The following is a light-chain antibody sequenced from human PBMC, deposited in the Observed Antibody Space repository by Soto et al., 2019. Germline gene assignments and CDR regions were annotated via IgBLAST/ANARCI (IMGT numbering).Light chain of an antibody. Sequence: EVVMTQAPATLSVSPGERVTLSCRARQSVGSNLAWYQQKPGQAPSLLIYGAFTRATGIPARFSGTGSGTEFTLTISSLQSEDFALYYCQQYNDWPLTFGQGTKADIK. V-gene: IGKV3-15*01. CDR3: QQYNDWPLT. CDR1: QSVGSN. J-gene: IGKJ1*01. CDR2: GAF.